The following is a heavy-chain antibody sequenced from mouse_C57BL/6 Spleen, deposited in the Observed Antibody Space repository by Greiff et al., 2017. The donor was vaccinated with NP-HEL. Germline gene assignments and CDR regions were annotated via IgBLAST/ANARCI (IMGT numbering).Heavy chain of an antibody. D-gene: IGHD1-1*01. V-gene: IGHV5-9*01. Sequence: EVNVVESGGGLVKPGGSLKLSCAASGFTFSSYTMSWVRQTPEKRLEWVATISGGGGNTYYPDSVKGRFTISRDNAKNTLYLQMSSLRSEDTALYYCARQGYYGSRAHWYFDVWGTGTTVTVSS. CDR3: ARQGYYGSRAHWYFDV. CDR2: ISGGGGNT. J-gene: IGHJ1*03. CDR1: GFTFSSYT.